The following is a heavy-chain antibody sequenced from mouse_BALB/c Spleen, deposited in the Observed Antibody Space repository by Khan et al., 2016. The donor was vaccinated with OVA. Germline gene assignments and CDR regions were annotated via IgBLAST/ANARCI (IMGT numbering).Heavy chain of an antibody. J-gene: IGHJ2*01. D-gene: IGHD2-1*01. Sequence: QIQLVQSGPELKKPGETVKISCKATGYSFTNYVMNWVKQAPGKGLKWMGWIKTYIGEPTYSDDFKGRFAFSLETSASPAYLQINNLKNEDTATXCGARGNSDFDYWGQGTTLTVSS. CDR3: ARGNSDFDY. CDR1: GYSFTNYV. CDR2: IKTYIGEP. V-gene: IGHV9-3-1*01.